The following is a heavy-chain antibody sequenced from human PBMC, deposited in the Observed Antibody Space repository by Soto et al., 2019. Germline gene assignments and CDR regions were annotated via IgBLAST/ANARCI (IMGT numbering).Heavy chain of an antibody. CDR3: ASLWEGKGPPDS. Sequence: QLQLQESGPGLVKPSETLSLTCTVSGTSIRHNSYYWGWIRQSPGKGLEWIGSINDSGSTYYNPSRKSRXXIXVXXSKNQNSLKLSSVTAADTAVYYCASLWEGKGPPDSWGQGTLVAVSS. J-gene: IGHJ4*02. V-gene: IGHV4-39*01. CDR2: INDSGST. CDR1: GTSIRHNSYY. D-gene: IGHD1-26*01.